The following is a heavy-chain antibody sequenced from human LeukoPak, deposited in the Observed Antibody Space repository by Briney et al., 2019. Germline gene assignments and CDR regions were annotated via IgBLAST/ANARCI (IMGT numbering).Heavy chain of an antibody. J-gene: IGHJ1*01. Sequence: PGGSLRLSCAASGFTFSSYAMHWVRQAPGKGLEWVSAISGSGGSTYYADSVKGRFTISRDNSKNTLYLQMNSLRAEDTAVYYCANGPQHSMMSHFQHWGQGTLVTVSS. CDR1: GFTFSSYA. V-gene: IGHV3-23*01. CDR3: ANGPQHSMMSHFQH. D-gene: IGHD3-22*01. CDR2: ISGSGGST.